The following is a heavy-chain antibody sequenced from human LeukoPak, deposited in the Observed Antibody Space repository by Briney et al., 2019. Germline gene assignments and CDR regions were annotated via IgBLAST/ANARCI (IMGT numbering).Heavy chain of an antibody. Sequence: SETLSLTCTVSGGSISSNSYYWGWIRQPPGKGLEWIGSIYYSGSTYYNPSLKSRVTISVDTSKNQFSLKLSSVTAADTAVYYCARSYDSSGYYFYGMDVWGQGTTVTVSS. J-gene: IGHJ6*02. CDR2: IYYSGST. V-gene: IGHV4-39*07. CDR3: ARSYDSSGYYFYGMDV. D-gene: IGHD3-22*01. CDR1: GGSISSNSYY.